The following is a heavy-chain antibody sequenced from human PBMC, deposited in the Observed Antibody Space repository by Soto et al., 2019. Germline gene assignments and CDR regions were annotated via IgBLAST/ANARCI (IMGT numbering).Heavy chain of an antibody. V-gene: IGHV3-33*01. D-gene: IGHD3-10*01. CDR3: ARECGGITMVRGAIITAESDYGMDD. CDR1: GFTFSSYG. J-gene: IGHJ6*02. CDR2: IWYDGSNK. Sequence: GGSLRLSCAASGFTFSSYGMHWVRQAPGKGLEWVAVIWYDGSNKYYADSVKGRFTISRDNSKNTLYLQMNSLRAEDTAVYYCARECGGITMVRGAIITAESDYGMDDWGQGTTVTVSS.